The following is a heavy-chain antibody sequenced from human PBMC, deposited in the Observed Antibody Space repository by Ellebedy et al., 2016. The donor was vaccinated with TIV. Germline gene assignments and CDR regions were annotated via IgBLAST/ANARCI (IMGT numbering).Heavy chain of an antibody. Sequence: GESLKISCSAFGITFSSHAMHWVRQAPGKGLQYVSTISDDGGSTYYADSVKGRFTISRDNSKTTVSLQMTGVRIEDTAVYYCVIGSCHPDWGLGTLVIVSS. D-gene: IGHD2-15*01. V-gene: IGHV3-64D*09. CDR1: GITFSSHA. J-gene: IGHJ4*02. CDR3: VIGSCHPD. CDR2: ISDDGGST.